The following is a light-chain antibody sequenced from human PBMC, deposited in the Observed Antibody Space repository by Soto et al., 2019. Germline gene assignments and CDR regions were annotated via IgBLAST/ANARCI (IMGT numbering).Light chain of an antibody. J-gene: IGKJ2*01. Sequence: EIVLTQSPATLSLSPGERATLSCRASQSVSSYLAWYQQKPGQAPRLLIYDASNRATGIPARFSGSGSGTDFTITISSLEPEDFAVYYCQQRSNWPPYTFGQRTKLEIK. CDR3: QQRSNWPPYT. V-gene: IGKV3-11*01. CDR1: QSVSSY. CDR2: DAS.